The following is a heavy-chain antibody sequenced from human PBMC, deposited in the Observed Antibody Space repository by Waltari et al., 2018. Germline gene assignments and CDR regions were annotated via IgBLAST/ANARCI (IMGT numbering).Heavy chain of an antibody. CDR1: GYTFTDYY. D-gene: IGHD3-22*01. CDR3: ATKYYYDSSGLR. J-gene: IGHJ4*02. V-gene: IGHV1-69-2*01. CDR2: VDPEDVET. Sequence: EVQLVQSGAEVKKPGATVKISCKVSGYTFTDYYMHWVQQAPGKGLDLMGRVDPEDVETINAEKFHGRVTITADTSTDTAYMELSSLRSEDTAVYYCATKYYYDSSGLRWGQGTLVTVSS.